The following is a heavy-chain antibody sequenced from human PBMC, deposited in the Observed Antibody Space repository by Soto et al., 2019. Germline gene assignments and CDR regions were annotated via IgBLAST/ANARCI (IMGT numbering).Heavy chain of an antibody. Sequence: PSETLSLTCTVSDGSISVYYWSWIRQPPGKGLEWIGYIYNSGSTNSNPSLKSRVTISVDTSKNQFSLNLSSVTAADTAVYYCARVLSGVVDHHFDYWGQGTLVTVS. V-gene: IGHV4-59*01. D-gene: IGHD3-10*02. CDR1: DGSISVYY. J-gene: IGHJ4*02. CDR3: ARVLSGVVDHHFDY. CDR2: IYNSGST.